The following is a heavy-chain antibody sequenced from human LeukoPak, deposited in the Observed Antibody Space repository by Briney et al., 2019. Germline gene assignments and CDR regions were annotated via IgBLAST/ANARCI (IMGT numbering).Heavy chain of an antibody. CDR3: VKDLNGTWSFDY. V-gene: IGHV3-64D*06. CDR2: ISSNEYDT. D-gene: IGHD2-8*01. Sequence: GESLRLSCSASGFTFSAYFMHWVRQAPGKGLEYVSSISSNEYDTYYADPVKGRFTISRDNSKNTLFLQMSSLRAEDTAVYYCVKDLNGTWSFDYWGQGALVTVSS. CDR1: GFTFSAYF. J-gene: IGHJ4*02.